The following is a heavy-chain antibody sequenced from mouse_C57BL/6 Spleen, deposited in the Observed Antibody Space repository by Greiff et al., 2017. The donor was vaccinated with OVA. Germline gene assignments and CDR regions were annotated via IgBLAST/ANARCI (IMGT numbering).Heavy chain of an antibody. CDR2: INPNNGGT. Sequence: EVKLQQSGPELAKPGASVKMSCKASGYTFTDYNMRWVKQSPGKSLEWIGYINPNNGGTSYNQKFKGKATLTVNKSSSTAYMELRRLTSEDSAVYYCARSGGTWVFDYWGQGTTLTVSS. D-gene: IGHD3-1*01. V-gene: IGHV1-22*01. CDR3: ARSGGTWVFDY. CDR1: GYTFTDYN. J-gene: IGHJ2*01.